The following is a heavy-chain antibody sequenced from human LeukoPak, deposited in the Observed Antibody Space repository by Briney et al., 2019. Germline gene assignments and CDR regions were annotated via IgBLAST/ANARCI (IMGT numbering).Heavy chain of an antibody. Sequence: PGGSLRLSCAASGFTFSGSAMHGVRQASGKGLEWVGRIRSKANSYATAYAASVKGRFTISRDDSKNTAYLQMNSLKTEDTAVYYCTSGCSSTSCRDYYWDQGTLVTVSS. J-gene: IGHJ4*02. D-gene: IGHD2-2*01. CDR1: GFTFSGSA. V-gene: IGHV3-73*01. CDR2: IRSKANSYAT. CDR3: TSGCSSTSCRDYY.